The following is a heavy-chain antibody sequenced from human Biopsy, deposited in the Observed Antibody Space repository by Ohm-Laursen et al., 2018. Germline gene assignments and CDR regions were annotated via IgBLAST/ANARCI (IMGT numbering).Heavy chain of an antibody. CDR3: ARHGSQGYCTGGSCVDY. CDR2: SHYSGST. V-gene: IGHV4-59*08. CDR1: GGSIGGDY. D-gene: IGHD2-15*01. Sequence: SDTLSLTCTVSGGSIGGDYWAWIRQSPGKGLEWIAYSHYSGSTNYNPSLRHRVTISVDTSKNQFSLKLSSATAADTAVFYCARHGSQGYCTGGSCVDYWGQGALVTVSS. J-gene: IGHJ4*02.